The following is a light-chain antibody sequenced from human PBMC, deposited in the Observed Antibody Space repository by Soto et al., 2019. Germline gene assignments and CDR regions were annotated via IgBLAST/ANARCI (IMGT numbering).Light chain of an antibody. J-gene: IGKJ5*01. CDR3: QQYNNWLPIT. Sequence: EIVMTQSPATLSVSPGERATLSCRASQSVSNNLAWYPQKPGQAPRLLIYGASTRATGIPARFSGSGSGTEFTLTISSLESEDFAVYYCQQYNNWLPITFGQGTRLEIK. CDR1: QSVSNN. V-gene: IGKV3-15*01. CDR2: GAS.